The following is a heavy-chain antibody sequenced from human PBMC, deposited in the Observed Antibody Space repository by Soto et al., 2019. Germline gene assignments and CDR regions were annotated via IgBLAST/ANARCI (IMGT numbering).Heavy chain of an antibody. CDR3: ARSITFDWLFFDY. D-gene: IGHD3-9*01. J-gene: IGHJ4*02. Sequence: KPSETLSLTCAVSGGSISRSNWWSWVRQPPGKGLEWIGEVYHSGSTNYNPSLKSRVTISVDKSKNQFSLKLSSVTAAGTAVYYCARSITFDWLFFDYWGQGTLVTVSS. V-gene: IGHV4-4*02. CDR1: GGSISRSNW. CDR2: VYHSGST.